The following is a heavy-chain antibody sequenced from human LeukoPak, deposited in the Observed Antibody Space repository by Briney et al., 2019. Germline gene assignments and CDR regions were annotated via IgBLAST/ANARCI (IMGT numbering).Heavy chain of an antibody. CDR2: ISWNSGSI. D-gene: IGHD6-19*01. CDR1: GFTFDDYA. Sequence: GGSLRLSCAASGFTFDDYAMHWVRQAPGKGLEWVSGISWNSGSIGYADSVKGRFTISRDNAKNSLYLQMNSLRAEDTALYYCAKDIGYSSGWPYYFDYWGQGTLVTVSS. CDR3: AKDIGYSSGWPYYFDY. V-gene: IGHV3-9*01. J-gene: IGHJ4*02.